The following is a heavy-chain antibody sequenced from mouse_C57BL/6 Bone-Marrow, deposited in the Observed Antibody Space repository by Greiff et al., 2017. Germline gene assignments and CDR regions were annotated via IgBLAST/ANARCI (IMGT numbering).Heavy chain of an antibody. CDR3: ARWGYYGSSLGFAY. V-gene: IGHV1-81*01. Sequence: QVQLKQSGAELARPGASVKLSCKASGYTFTSSGISWVKQRTGQGLEWIGEIYPRSGNTYYNEKFKGKATLTADKSSSTAYMELRSLTSEDSAVYFCARWGYYGSSLGFAYWGQGTLVTVSA. D-gene: IGHD1-1*01. J-gene: IGHJ3*01. CDR2: IYPRSGNT. CDR1: GYTFTSSG.